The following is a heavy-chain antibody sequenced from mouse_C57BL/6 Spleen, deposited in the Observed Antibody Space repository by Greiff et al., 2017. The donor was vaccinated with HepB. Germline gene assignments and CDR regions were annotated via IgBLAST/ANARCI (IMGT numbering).Heavy chain of an antibody. CDR2: IDPSDSYT. CDR3: ARETRTGVMDY. CDR1: GYTFTSYW. D-gene: IGHD2-13*01. V-gene: IGHV1-50*01. Sequence: QVQLQQPGAELVKPGASVKLSCKASGYTFTSYWMQWVKQRPGQGLEWIGEIDPSDSYTNYNQKFKGKATLTVDTSSSTAYMQLSSLTSEDSAVYYCARETRTGVMDYWGEGTSLTVSS. J-gene: IGHJ2*02.